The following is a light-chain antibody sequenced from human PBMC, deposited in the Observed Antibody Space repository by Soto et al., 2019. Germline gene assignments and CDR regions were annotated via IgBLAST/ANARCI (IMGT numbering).Light chain of an antibody. CDR1: HDITSY. CDR2: DAF. Sequence: DIQMTQSPSSLSASVGDSVTITCQASHDITSYLNWYQHKPGKAPKLLIYDAFILEAGVPSSYSGSGSGTDFTFTISSRQPEDVATYYCQKCEFLPIFGPGTTVDLK. V-gene: IGKV1-33*01. CDR3: QKCEFLPI. J-gene: IGKJ3*01.